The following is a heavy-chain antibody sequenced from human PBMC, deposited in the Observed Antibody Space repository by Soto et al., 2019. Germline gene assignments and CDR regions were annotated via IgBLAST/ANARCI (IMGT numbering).Heavy chain of an antibody. V-gene: IGHV5-51*01. CDR3: ARSAVYYDYVWGNPYYFDY. J-gene: IGHJ4*02. Sequence: GESLKISCKGSGYSFTSYWIGWVRQMPGKGLEWMGIIYPGDSDTRYSPSFQGQVTISADKSISTAYLQWSSLKASDTAMYYCARSAVYYDYVWGNPYYFDYWGQGTLVTVSS. D-gene: IGHD3-16*01. CDR2: IYPGDSDT. CDR1: GYSFTSYW.